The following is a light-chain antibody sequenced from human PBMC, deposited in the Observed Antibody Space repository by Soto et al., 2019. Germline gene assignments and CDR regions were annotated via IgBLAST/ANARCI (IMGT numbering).Light chain of an antibody. CDR2: DAS. V-gene: IGKV3-11*01. CDR3: QQRSNWPGT. Sequence: EIVLTQSPATLSLSPGERATLSCRASQSVSSYLAWYQQKPGQAPMLLIYDASNRATGIPARFSGSGSGTDFTLTISSLEPEDFAVYYCQQRSNWPGTFGPGTKVDIK. CDR1: QSVSSY. J-gene: IGKJ3*01.